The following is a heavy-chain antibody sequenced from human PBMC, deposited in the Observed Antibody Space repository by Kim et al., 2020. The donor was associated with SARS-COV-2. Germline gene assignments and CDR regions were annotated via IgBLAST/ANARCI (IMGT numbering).Heavy chain of an antibody. J-gene: IGHJ4*02. Sequence: GGSLRLSCAASGFTFSSYAMHWVRQAPGKGLEYVSFIGSNVDNTYYADSVKGRFTISRDNSENTLYLQVGSLRTEDMAVYFCARSAPDSTGYFDYWGQGT. CDR1: GFTFSSYA. V-gene: IGHV3-64*02. D-gene: IGHD3-22*01. CDR3: ARSAPDSTGYFDY. CDR2: IGSNVDNT.